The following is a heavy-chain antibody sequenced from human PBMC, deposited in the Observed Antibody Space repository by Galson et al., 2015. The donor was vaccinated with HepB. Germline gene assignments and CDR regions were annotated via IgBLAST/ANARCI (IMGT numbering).Heavy chain of an antibody. CDR3: ARDFRDIVVLPVGTDALDI. CDR1: GFTFSSYW. CDR2: INRDGSST. V-gene: IGHV3-74*01. Sequence: SLRLSCAASGFTFSSYWMYWVRQAPGKGLVWVSRINRDGSSTIYADLVKGRFTISRDNAKNTLYLQTNSLRVEDTAVYYCARDFRDIVVLPVGTDALDIWGQGTMVTVSS. D-gene: IGHD2-2*01. J-gene: IGHJ3*02.